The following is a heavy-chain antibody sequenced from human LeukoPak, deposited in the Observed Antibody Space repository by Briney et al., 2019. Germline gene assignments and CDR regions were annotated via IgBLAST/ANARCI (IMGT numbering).Heavy chain of an antibody. J-gene: IGHJ5*02. CDR3: ARLACSDAVCPTLPYNHFDP. D-gene: IGHD2-15*01. CDR1: AGSISSRGFF. CDR2: VYYDGIT. V-gene: IGHV4-39*01. Sequence: PSETLSPTCTVSAGSISSRGFFSGWLRQPPGKGPEWIGSVYYDGITYYNPSLKRRVTMYLDTATNRFSLSLSSVTAADTAVYFCARLACSDAVCPTLPYNHFDPWGQGTLVTVSS.